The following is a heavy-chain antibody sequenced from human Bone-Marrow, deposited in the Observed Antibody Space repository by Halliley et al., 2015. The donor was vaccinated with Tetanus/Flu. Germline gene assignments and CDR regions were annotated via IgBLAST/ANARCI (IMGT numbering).Heavy chain of an antibody. D-gene: IGHD2-2*01. CDR2: GSVSCT. V-gene: IGHV3-23*01. Sequence: GSVSCTYYAESGKGRFTIPRDNPKNTLYLQMNSLRAEDTAVYYCAKEVGPSPIAIPPDYFDYWGQGTLVTVSS. CDR3: AKEVGPSPIAIPPDYFDY. J-gene: IGHJ4*02.